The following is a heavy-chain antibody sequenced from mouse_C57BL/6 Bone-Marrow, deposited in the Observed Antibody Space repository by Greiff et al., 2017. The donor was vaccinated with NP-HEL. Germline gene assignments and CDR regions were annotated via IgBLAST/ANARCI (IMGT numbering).Heavy chain of an antibody. CDR2: IYPGSGST. CDR1: GYTFTSYW. D-gene: IGHD2-10*01. Sequence: QVQLKQPGAELVKPGASVKMSCKASGYTFTSYWITWVKQRPGQGLEWIGDIYPGSGSTNYNEKFKSKATLTADTSSSTAYMQLSSLTSADSAVYYGARPYFYDFDYWGQGTTLTVSS. J-gene: IGHJ2*01. V-gene: IGHV1-55*01. CDR3: ARPYFYDFDY.